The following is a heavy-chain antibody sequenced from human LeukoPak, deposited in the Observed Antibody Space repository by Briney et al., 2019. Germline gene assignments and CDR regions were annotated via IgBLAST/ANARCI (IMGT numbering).Heavy chain of an antibody. J-gene: IGHJ5*02. CDR2: INPNSGGT. CDR3: ARDGLYNWNYEVPYNWFDP. CDR1: GYTLTSYY. V-gene: IGHV1-2*02. D-gene: IGHD1-7*01. Sequence: ASVKVSCKASGYTLTSYYMHWVRQAPGQGLEWMGWINPNSGGTNYAQKFQGRVTMTRDTSISTAYMELSRLRSDDTAVYYRARDGLYNWNYEVPYNWFDPWGQGTLVTVSS.